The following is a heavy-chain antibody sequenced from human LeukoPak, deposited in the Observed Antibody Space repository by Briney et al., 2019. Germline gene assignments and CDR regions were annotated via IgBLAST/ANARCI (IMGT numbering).Heavy chain of an antibody. CDR3: ARDLLGFYYYGMDV. Sequence: GGSLRFSCAASGFTFSVYSMDWVRQAPGKGLEWVSYISSSSSTIYYADSVKGRFTISRDNAKNSLYLQMNSLRDEDTAVYYCARDLLGFYYYGMDVWGQGTTVTVSS. CDR2: ISSSSSTI. V-gene: IGHV3-48*02. J-gene: IGHJ6*02. CDR1: GFTFSVYS. D-gene: IGHD7-27*01.